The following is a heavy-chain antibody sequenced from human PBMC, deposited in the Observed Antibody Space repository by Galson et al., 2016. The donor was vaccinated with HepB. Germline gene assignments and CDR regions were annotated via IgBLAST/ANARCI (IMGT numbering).Heavy chain of an antibody. J-gene: IGHJ3*01. CDR2: IYNDGNA. Sequence: SLRLSCAATGFSVSTNYMSWVRQAPGKGLECVSIIYNDGNAFYSTSVRGRFTTSRHTSDNIVYLLMNSLKTEDTAVYYCATAYCNGGTCPMWAAFDLWGLGTKVTVSS. CDR1: GFSVSTNY. CDR3: ATAYCNGGTCPMWAAFDL. D-gene: IGHD2-15*01. V-gene: IGHV3-53*04.